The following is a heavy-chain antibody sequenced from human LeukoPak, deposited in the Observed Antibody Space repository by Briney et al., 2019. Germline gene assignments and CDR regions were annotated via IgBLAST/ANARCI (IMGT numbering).Heavy chain of an antibody. V-gene: IGHV3-43D*03. CDR2: ISWDGGST. CDR1: GFTFDDYA. J-gene: IGHJ4*02. D-gene: IGHD6-19*01. CDR3: AKAYEYSSGWYGNYFDY. Sequence: GGSLRLSCAASGFTFDDYAMHWVRQAPGKGLEWVSLISWDGGSTYYADSVKGRFTISRDNSKNSLYLQMNSLRAEDTALYYSAKAYEYSSGWYGNYFDYWGQGTLATVSS.